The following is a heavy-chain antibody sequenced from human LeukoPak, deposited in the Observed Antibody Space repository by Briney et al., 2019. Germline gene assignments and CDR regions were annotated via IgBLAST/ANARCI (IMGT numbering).Heavy chain of an antibody. V-gene: IGHV3-30*07. CDR2: ISYDGSNK. D-gene: IGHD5-12*01. J-gene: IGHJ4*02. Sequence: GGSLRLSCAASGFTFSTYAMHWVRQAPGKGLEWVAVISYDGSNKYYADSVKGRFTISRDNSKNTLYLQMNSLRAEDTAVYYCAKDISPLLFSGYDYWSQGTLVTVSS. CDR3: AKDISPLLFSGYDY. CDR1: GFTFSTYA.